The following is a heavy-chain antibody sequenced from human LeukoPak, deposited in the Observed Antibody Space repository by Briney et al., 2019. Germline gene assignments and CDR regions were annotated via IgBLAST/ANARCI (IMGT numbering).Heavy chain of an antibody. J-gene: IGHJ2*01. CDR2: IRYDGTDK. D-gene: IGHD5-24*01. Sequence: PGGSLRLSCAASGFTFSNYDMHWVRQAPGKGLEWVAFIRYDGTDKYYADSVKGRLTISRDNFKNTLYLQMNSLRAEDTAVYYCARGGGYNFGCFDLWGRGTLVTVSS. CDR1: GFTFSNYD. CDR3: ARGGGYNFGCFDL. V-gene: IGHV3-30*02.